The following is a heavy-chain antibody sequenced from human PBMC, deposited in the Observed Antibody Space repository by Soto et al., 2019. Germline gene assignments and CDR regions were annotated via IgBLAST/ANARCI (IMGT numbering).Heavy chain of an antibody. CDR3: ARESDYGDYGWGYYYGMDV. CDR2: ISAYNGNT. CDR1: GYTFTSYG. D-gene: IGHD4-17*01. V-gene: IGHV1-18*04. J-gene: IGHJ6*02. Sequence: XSVKVSCKASGYTFTSYGISWVRQAPGQGLEWMGWISAYNGNTNYAQKLQGRVTMTTDTSTSTAYMELRSLRSDDTAVYYCARESDYGDYGWGYYYGMDVWGQGTTVTVSS.